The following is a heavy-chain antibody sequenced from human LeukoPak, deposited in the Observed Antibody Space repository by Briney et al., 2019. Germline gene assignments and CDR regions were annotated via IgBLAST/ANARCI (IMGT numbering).Heavy chain of an antibody. V-gene: IGHV3-7*01. CDR3: ATDRGWRTSGYYLYYFEH. CDR2: IKHDGSEK. CDR1: GFIFTGYF. D-gene: IGHD3-3*01. J-gene: IGHJ4*02. Sequence: PGGSLRLSCAASGFIFTGYFMSWVRQAPGKGLEWVASIKHDGSEKYYVDSVRGRFTISRDNTKNLLYLQMSSLRAEDTAVYYCATDRGWRTSGYYLYYFEHWGQGTLVTFSS.